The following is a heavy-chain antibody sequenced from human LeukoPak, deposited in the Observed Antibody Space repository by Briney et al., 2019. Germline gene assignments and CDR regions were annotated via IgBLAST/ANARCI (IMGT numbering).Heavy chain of an antibody. CDR3: AKVEMIVATIPYYYYMDV. D-gene: IGHD5-12*01. Sequence: GGSLRLSCAASGFTFSCYGMHWVRQAPGKGLEWVAFIRYDGSNKYYADSVKGRFTISRDNSKNTLYLQMNSLRAEDTAVYYCAKVEMIVATIPYYYYMDVWGKGTTVTISS. CDR1: GFTFSCYG. V-gene: IGHV3-30*02. J-gene: IGHJ6*03. CDR2: IRYDGSNK.